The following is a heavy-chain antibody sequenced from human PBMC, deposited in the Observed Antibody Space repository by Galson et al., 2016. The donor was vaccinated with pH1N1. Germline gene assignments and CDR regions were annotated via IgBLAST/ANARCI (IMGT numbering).Heavy chain of an antibody. D-gene: IGHD3-22*01. Sequence: QSGAEVKKPGESLKISCKASGGTFSSYGINWVRQAPGQGLEWMGGIIPIFGTAKYAQNFRGRVTITADESTTTAYMELSSLRSEDTAVYYWAREDYYDTDLSDWYCDLWGRGTLLTVSS. J-gene: IGHJ2*01. CDR3: AREDYYDTDLSDWYCDL. V-gene: IGHV1-69*01. CDR2: IIPIFGTA. CDR1: GGTFSSYG.